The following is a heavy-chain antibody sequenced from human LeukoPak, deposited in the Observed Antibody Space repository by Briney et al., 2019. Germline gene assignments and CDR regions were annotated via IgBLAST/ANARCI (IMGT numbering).Heavy chain of an antibody. CDR2: ISSSGSPI. CDR1: GFTFSSYE. V-gene: IGHV3-48*03. J-gene: IGHJ4*02. D-gene: IGHD6-13*01. CDR3: ARVAPHSSSWHYYFDY. Sequence: GGSLRLSCAASGFTFSSYEMNWVRQAPGKGLEWVSYISSSGSPIHYADSVKGRFTISRDNAKNSLYLQMNSLRAEDTAVYYCARVAPHSSSWHYYFDYWGQGTLVTVSS.